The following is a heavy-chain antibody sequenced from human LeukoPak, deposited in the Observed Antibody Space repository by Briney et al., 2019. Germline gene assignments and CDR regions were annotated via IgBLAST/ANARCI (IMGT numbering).Heavy chain of an antibody. CDR3: AKEFASGYQDY. CDR2: VSYDGNTK. V-gene: IGHV3-30*18. Sequence: PGGSLRLSGAATGFTFRSYGMHWLRQAPGKGLEWVAVVSYDGNTKYYADSVKGRITISRDNSKNTLYLQMNRLRAEDTAVYYCAKEFASGYQDYWGQGTLVTVSS. D-gene: IGHD3-3*01. J-gene: IGHJ4*02. CDR1: GFTFRSYG.